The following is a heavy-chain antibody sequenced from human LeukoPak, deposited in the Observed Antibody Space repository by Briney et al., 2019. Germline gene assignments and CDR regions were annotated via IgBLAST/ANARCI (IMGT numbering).Heavy chain of an antibody. V-gene: IGHV4-59*01. CDR3: SRGRYNYYGFDY. J-gene: IGHJ4*02. CDR1: GGSISSYY. Sequence: SETLTLTCTVSGGSISSYYWSWIRQPPGKELEWIGYLYYSGSTNYKPSFKSRVTMLVDTSNNQFSLKLNSMTAADTAVYFCSRGRYNYYGFDYWGQGTLVTVSS. D-gene: IGHD5-24*01. CDR2: LYYSGST.